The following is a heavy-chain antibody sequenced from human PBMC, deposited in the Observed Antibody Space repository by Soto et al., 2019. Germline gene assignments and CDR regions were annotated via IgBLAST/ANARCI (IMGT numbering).Heavy chain of an antibody. CDR2: ISLDGSRT. Sequence: EVKLVESGGGLVQPGGSLRLSCAVSGFTFSTYWMHWVRQVPGTGLVWVSRISLDGSRTSYADSVKGRFTISRDTAKNTLYRQMRSLRADDSAVYFCVRDRDFYDGRGYASPGDAFDVWGQGTVVSVSS. CDR3: VRDRDFYDGRGYASPGDAFDV. J-gene: IGHJ3*01. V-gene: IGHV3-74*01. D-gene: IGHD3-22*01. CDR1: GFTFSTYW.